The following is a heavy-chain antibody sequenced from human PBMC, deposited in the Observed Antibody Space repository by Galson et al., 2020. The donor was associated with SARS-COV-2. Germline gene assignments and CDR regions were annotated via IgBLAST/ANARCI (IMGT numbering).Heavy chain of an antibody. CDR2: INANNGGT. CDR1: GDTFTGYY. Sequence: ASVKVSCKASGDTFTGYYMHWVRQAPGQGLEWMGWINANNGGTNSAQKFQGRVTMTRDTSISTAYMALNNLRSDDTAVYYCAREAAYSGYELGAFDSWGQGTMVTVSS. D-gene: IGHD5-12*01. CDR3: AREAAYSGYELGAFDS. J-gene: IGHJ3*02. V-gene: IGHV1-2*02.